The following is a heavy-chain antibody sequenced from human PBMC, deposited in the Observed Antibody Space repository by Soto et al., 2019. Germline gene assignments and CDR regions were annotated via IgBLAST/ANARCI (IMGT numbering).Heavy chain of an antibody. CDR3: ARAAVRSSGITPSFRY. J-gene: IGHJ4*02. Sequence: QVQLRQWGAGLLKPSETLSLTCDVYGGSFSGYYWSWIRQPPGKGLEWIGEINHSGSTNYNPSLKSRVTISVDTSKNQFSLKLSSVTAADTAVYYCARAAVRSSGITPSFRYWGQGTLVTVSS. CDR2: INHSGST. D-gene: IGHD3-22*01. CDR1: GGSFSGYY. V-gene: IGHV4-34*01.